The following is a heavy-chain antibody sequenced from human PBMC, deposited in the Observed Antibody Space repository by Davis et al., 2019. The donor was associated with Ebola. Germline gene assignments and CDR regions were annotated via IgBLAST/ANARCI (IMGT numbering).Heavy chain of an antibody. V-gene: IGHV3-48*03. CDR2: ISSSGSTI. CDR3: ARDGSEVRGIIFYYYGMDV. CDR1: EFTFSSYE. Sequence: PGGSLRLSCVASEFTFSSYEMNWVRQAPGKGLEWVSYISSSGSTIYYADSVKGRFTISRDNAKKSLYLQMNSLRGEDTAVYYCARDGSEVRGIIFYYYGMDVWGQGTTVTVSS. J-gene: IGHJ6*02. D-gene: IGHD3-10*01.